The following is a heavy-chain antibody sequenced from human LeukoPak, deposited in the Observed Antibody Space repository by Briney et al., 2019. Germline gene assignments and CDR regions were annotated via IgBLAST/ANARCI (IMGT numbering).Heavy chain of an antibody. CDR3: ARVTGSIDY. CDR1: GYTFTSYD. D-gene: IGHD1-26*01. Sequence: ASVKVSCKAPGYTFTSYDINWVRQATGQGLEWMGWITLNSGNTGYAQNFQGRLTMTRDTSINTAYMELSTLRSEDTAVYYCARVTGSIDYWGQGTLVTVSS. J-gene: IGHJ4*02. CDR2: ITLNSGNT. V-gene: IGHV1-8*01.